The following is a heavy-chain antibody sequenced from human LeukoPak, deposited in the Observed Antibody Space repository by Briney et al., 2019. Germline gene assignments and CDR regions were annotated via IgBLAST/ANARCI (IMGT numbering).Heavy chain of an antibody. CDR1: GGSISSYY. J-gene: IGHJ4*02. CDR3: ARDLGSMSAAAGVFDY. Sequence: SETLSLTCTVSGGSISSYYWSWIRQPPGKGLEWIGYIYYSGSTNYNPSLKSRVTISVDTSKNQFSLKLSSVTAADTAVYYCARDLGSMSAAAGVFDYWGQGTLVTVSS. D-gene: IGHD6-13*01. V-gene: IGHV4-59*01. CDR2: IYYSGST.